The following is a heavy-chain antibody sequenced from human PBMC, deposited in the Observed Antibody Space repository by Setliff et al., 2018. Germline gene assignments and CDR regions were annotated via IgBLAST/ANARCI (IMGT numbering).Heavy chain of an antibody. D-gene: IGHD1-26*01. Sequence: ASVKVSCKASGYTFTGYYMHWVRQAPGQGLEWMGRINPNSGGTNYAQKFQGRVTMTRDTSISTAYMELSRLKSHDTAVYYCAIPSSGNFYFDYWGQGTLVTVSS. CDR3: AIPSSGNFYFDY. CDR2: INPNSGGT. CDR1: GYTFTGYY. J-gene: IGHJ4*02. V-gene: IGHV1-2*06.